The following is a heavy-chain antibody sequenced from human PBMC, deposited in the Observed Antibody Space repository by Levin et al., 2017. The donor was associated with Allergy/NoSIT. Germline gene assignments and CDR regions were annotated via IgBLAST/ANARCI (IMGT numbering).Heavy chain of an antibody. CDR3: ARNWNYFPDAFDN. V-gene: IGHV4-34*01. CDR2: INHSGST. CDR1: GGSFSGYY. D-gene: IGHD1-7*01. Sequence: GSLRLSCAVYGGSFSGYYWSWIRQPPGKGLEWIGEINHSGSTNYNPSLKSRVTISVDTSKNQFSLKLSSVTAADTAVYYCARNWNYFPDAFDNWGQGTMVTVSS. J-gene: IGHJ3*02.